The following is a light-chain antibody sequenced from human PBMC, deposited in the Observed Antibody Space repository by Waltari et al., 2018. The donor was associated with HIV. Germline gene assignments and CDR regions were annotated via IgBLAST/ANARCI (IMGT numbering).Light chain of an antibody. CDR2: DVN. J-gene: IGLJ1*01. CDR3: SSYTLTSTYV. CDR1: TTDVGGYGY. Sequence: QSDLTQPASVSGAPGQSITISCTCTTTDVGGYGYFSWSQQHPGKAPKPIIYDVNQRTSGFYNRFAGSKSGNTASLTISGLQAEDEADYYCSSYTLTSTYVFGTGTKVTVL. V-gene: IGLV2-14*03.